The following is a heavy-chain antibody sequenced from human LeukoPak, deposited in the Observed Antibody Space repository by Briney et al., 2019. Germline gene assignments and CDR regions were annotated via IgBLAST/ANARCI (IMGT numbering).Heavy chain of an antibody. J-gene: IGHJ4*02. CDR3: AKDVPYWNDAGVVNY. D-gene: IGHD1-1*01. CDR1: GFTFSSYA. V-gene: IGHV3-23*01. Sequence: PGGSLRLSCAASGFTFSSYAMSWVRQAPGKGREWVSAISGSGGSTYYADSVKGRFTISRDNSKNTLYLQMNSLRAEDTAVYYCAKDVPYWNDAGVVNYWGQGTLVTVSS. CDR2: ISGSGGST.